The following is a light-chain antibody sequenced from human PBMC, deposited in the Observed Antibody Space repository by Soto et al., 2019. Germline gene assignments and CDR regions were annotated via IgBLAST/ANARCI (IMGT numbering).Light chain of an antibody. J-gene: IGKJ1*01. CDR1: QSITSW. Sequence: DIQMTQSASTLSASIGDRVTITCRASQSITSWLAWYQQKPGKAPKLLIYKASNLESGVPSRFSGSGSGTDFTLTISSLQPDDFATYYCQQYNTYPTFGQGTKVEFK. CDR2: KAS. CDR3: QQYNTYPT. V-gene: IGKV1-5*03.